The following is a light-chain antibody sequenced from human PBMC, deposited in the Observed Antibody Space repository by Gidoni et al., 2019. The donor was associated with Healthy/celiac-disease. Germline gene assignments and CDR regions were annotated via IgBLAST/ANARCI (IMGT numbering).Light chain of an antibody. V-gene: IGKV1-39*01. CDR1: QSISSY. CDR3: QQSYSTPYT. CDR2: AAS. J-gene: IGKJ2*01. Sequence: DIQMNQSPSSLSASVGDRVTSTCRASQSISSYLNWYQQKPGKAPKLLIYAASSLQSGVPSRFSGIGSGTDFTLTISSLQPEDFATYYCQQSYSTPYTFGQGTKLEIK.